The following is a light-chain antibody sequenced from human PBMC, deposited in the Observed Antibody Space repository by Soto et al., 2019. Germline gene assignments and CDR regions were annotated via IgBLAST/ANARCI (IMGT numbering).Light chain of an antibody. Sequence: FVLTQPASVSSSPGQSITISCTGTSSDVGGYNYVSWYQQHPGTAPKLMIFDVTNRPSEISNRFSGSKSGNTATLTISGLQGDDEGDYYCSSYTSSSTVVFGGGTQLTVL. J-gene: IGLJ2*01. CDR3: SSYTSSSTVV. V-gene: IGLV2-14*03. CDR2: DVT. CDR1: SSDVGGYNY.